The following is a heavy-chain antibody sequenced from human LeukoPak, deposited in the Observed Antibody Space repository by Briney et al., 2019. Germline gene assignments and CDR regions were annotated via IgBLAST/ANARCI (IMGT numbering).Heavy chain of an antibody. Sequence: GGSLRLSCAASGFTFSSHAMSWVRQAPEKGLEWVSSITNDNYDTFYADSVKGRITISRDESKTTLYLQMKSLRAEDTAVYYCAREGISRKMDFDYWGQGTLVTVSS. J-gene: IGHJ4*02. D-gene: IGHD2/OR15-2a*01. CDR3: AREGISRKMDFDY. CDR2: ITNDNYDT. V-gene: IGHV3-23*01. CDR1: GFTFSSHA.